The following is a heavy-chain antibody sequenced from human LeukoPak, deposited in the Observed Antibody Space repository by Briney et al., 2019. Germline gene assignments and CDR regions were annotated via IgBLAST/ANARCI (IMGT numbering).Heavy chain of an antibody. V-gene: IGHV3-15*01. D-gene: IGHD6-13*01. CDR2: IKGKTDGGTT. CDR3: TTVNIGGAGSNAHLDN. CDR1: GLTFGDYA. J-gene: IGHJ4*02. Sequence: RGSLRLSCTASGLTFGDYAMSWVRQAPGKGLEWVGRIKGKTDGGTTDYAAPVKGRFTISRDDSKNTLYLEMNSLKTEDTAVYYCTTVNIGGAGSNAHLDNWGQGTLVTVSS.